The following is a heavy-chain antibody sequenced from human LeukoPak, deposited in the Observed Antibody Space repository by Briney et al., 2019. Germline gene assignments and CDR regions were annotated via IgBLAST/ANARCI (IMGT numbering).Heavy chain of an antibody. CDR1: GFTFSSYE. D-gene: IGHD3-10*01. V-gene: IGHV3-66*01. J-gene: IGHJ6*03. CDR2: IYTDGTT. Sequence: GGSLRLSCAASGFTFSSYEMNWVRQAPGKGLEWVSVIYTDGTTHYADSVKGRFTISRDSSKNTLYLQMSSLRAEDTAVYYCARAVRITMVRGVTPDYYMDVWGKGTTVTVSS. CDR3: ARAVRITMVRGVTPDYYMDV.